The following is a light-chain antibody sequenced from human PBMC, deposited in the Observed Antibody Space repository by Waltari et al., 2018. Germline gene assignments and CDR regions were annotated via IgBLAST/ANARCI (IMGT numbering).Light chain of an antibody. Sequence: EIVLTQSPGTLSLSAGERATLSCRARQSVRAYVGWDQQKPGQAPRLLIYDASKRAAGVPARFTGGGAGTEFTLTISGLGPEDSAVYGCQQRSAWPRTFGQGTKVEIK. J-gene: IGKJ1*01. V-gene: IGKV3-11*01. CDR1: QSVRAY. CDR2: DAS. CDR3: QQRSAWPRT.